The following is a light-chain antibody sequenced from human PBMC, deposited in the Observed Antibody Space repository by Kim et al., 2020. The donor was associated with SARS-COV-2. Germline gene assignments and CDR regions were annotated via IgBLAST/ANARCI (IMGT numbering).Light chain of an antibody. Sequence: SSELPQDPAVSVALGQTVRITCQGDSLRNYYASWYQQRPGQAPVLVIYGKYNRPSGIPDRFSGSSSVNTASLTITGAQAEDEADYYCHSRDTSDNHPVFGTGTKVTVL. J-gene: IGLJ1*01. CDR3: HSRDTSDNHPV. V-gene: IGLV3-19*01. CDR2: GKY. CDR1: SLRNYY.